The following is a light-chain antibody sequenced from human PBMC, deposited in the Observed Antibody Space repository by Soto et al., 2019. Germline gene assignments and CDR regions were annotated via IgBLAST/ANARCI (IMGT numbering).Light chain of an antibody. Sequence: AIRLTQSPSSFSASTGDRVSITCRATQALGTCLAWYQQIPGKAPNLLIYDASTLQTGVPSRFSGSGSGTDFTLTISYLQSEDFGTYYCQQFYNYPRTFGQGTKVDIK. CDR2: DAS. CDR1: QALGTC. CDR3: QQFYNYPRT. V-gene: IGKV1-8*01. J-gene: IGKJ1*01.